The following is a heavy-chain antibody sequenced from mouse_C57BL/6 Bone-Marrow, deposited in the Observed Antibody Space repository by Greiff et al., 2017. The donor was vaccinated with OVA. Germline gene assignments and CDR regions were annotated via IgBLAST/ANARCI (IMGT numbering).Heavy chain of an antibody. CDR3: ARYEDGNYVGFAY. CDR2: IYPRSGNT. V-gene: IGHV1-81*01. J-gene: IGHJ3*01. CDR1: GYTFTSYG. Sequence: QVQLQQSGAELARPGASVKLSCKASGYTFTSYGISWVKQRTGQGLAWIGEIYPRSGNTYYNEKFKGKATLTADKSSSTAYMELRSLTSEDSAVYFCARYEDGNYVGFAYWGQGTLVTVSA. D-gene: IGHD2-1*01.